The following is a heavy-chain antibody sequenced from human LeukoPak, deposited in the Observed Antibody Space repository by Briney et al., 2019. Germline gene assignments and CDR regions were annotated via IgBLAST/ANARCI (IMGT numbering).Heavy chain of an antibody. V-gene: IGHV4-59*01. J-gene: IGHJ4*02. CDR2: MYYSENT. CDR3: ARHASVDGNWPRPLDY. Sequence: SETLSLTCTVSGVSISSYFWSWIRQPPGKGLEWIGYMYYSENTNYNSSLKSRVTMSEDTSKNQFSLNLTSVTAADTAVYYCARHASVDGNWPRPLDYWGQGSLVTVSS. CDR1: GVSISSYF. D-gene: IGHD6-19*01.